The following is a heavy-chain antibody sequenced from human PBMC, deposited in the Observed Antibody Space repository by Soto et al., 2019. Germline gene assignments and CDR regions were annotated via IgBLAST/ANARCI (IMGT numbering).Heavy chain of an antibody. CDR1: GDSVSSNSAA. Sequence: SQTLSLTCAISGDSVSSNSAAWNWIRQSPSRGLEWLGRTYYRSKWYNDYAVSVKSRITINPDTSKNQFSLQLNSVTPEDTAVYYCARDPYYDFWSGYYKNWFDPWGQGTLVTVSS. V-gene: IGHV6-1*01. J-gene: IGHJ5*02. CDR3: ARDPYYDFWSGYYKNWFDP. D-gene: IGHD3-3*01. CDR2: TYYRSKWYN.